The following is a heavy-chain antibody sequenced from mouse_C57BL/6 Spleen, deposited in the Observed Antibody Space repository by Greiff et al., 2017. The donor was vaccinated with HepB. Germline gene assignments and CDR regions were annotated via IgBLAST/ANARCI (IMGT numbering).Heavy chain of an antibody. D-gene: IGHD1-1*01. V-gene: IGHV10-1*01. Sequence: EVQRVESGGGLVQPKGSLKLSCAASGFSFNTYAMNWVRQAPGKGLEWVARIRSKSNNYATYYADSVKDRFTISRDDSESMLYLQMNNLKTEDTAMYYCVRHAAVVAHWYFDVWGTGTTVTVSS. CDR3: VRHAAVVAHWYFDV. CDR2: IRSKSNNYAT. CDR1: GFSFNTYA. J-gene: IGHJ1*03.